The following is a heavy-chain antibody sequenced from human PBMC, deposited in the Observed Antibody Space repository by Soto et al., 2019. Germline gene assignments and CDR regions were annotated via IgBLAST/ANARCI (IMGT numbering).Heavy chain of an antibody. J-gene: IGHJ5*02. CDR1: CGSFSGYY. CDR2: INHSRST. V-gene: IGHV4-34*01. D-gene: IGHD2-15*01. CDR3: ARGLGYCSGGSCYSPWFDP. Sequence: SETLSLTCAVYCGSFSGYYWSWIRQPPGKGLEWIGEINHSRSTNYNPSLKSRVTISVDTSKNQFSLKLSSVTAADTAVYYCARGLGYCSGGSCYSPWFDPWGQGTLVTVSS.